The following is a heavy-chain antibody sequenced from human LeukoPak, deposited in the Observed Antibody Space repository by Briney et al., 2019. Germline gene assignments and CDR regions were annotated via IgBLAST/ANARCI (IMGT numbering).Heavy chain of an antibody. V-gene: IGHV4-38-2*02. Sequence: SETLSLTCTVSGYSISSGYYWGWIRQPPGQGLEWIGSISHSGSTYYKPSLKSRVTISVDTSKNQFSLKLRSVTAADTAVYYCARVTSRLGWFDPWGQGTLVTVSS. CDR1: GYSISSGYY. D-gene: IGHD1-14*01. CDR2: ISHSGST. J-gene: IGHJ5*02. CDR3: ARVTSRLGWFDP.